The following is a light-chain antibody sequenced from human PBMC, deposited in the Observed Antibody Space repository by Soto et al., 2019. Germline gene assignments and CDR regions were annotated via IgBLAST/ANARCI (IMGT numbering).Light chain of an antibody. Sequence: QSVLTQDASVSGSPGQSITISCTGTSSDVGGFNYVSWYQQHPGKAPKLMIYDVFTRPSGVSNRFSGSKSGNTASLTISALQAEDEADYYCTSWTSTSTYVFGSGTKV. J-gene: IGLJ1*01. CDR3: TSWTSTSTYV. CDR1: SSDVGGFNY. CDR2: DVF. V-gene: IGLV2-14*03.